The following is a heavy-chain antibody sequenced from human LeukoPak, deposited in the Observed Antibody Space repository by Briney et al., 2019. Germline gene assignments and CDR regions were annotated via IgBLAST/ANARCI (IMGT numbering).Heavy chain of an antibody. CDR1: GFTYSKSW. D-gene: IGHD3-16*01. J-gene: IGHJ6*02. V-gene: IGHV3-7*01. Sequence: GGSLRLSCAASGFTYSKSWMSWVRQAPGKGLEWVANMNEDGSERDYVDSVKGRFTISRDNARKSLYLQMSSLRAEDTAVYYCATYSHWVAGDVWGQGTTVTVSS. CDR2: MNEDGSER. CDR3: ATYSHWVAGDV.